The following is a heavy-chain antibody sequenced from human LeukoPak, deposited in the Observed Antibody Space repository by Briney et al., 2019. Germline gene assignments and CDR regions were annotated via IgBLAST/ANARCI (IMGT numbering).Heavy chain of an antibody. Sequence: PSETLSLTCTVSGGSITSGDYYWSWIRQPPGKGLEWIGYIFYSGGTKYNPSLKSRVAISIAMSKNQFSLNLNSATAADTAVYYCARGGYGDYKLHYYHYGMDVWGQGTTVTVSS. CDR1: GGSITSGDYY. J-gene: IGHJ6*02. CDR2: IFYSGGT. D-gene: IGHD4-17*01. V-gene: IGHV4-61*08. CDR3: ARGGYGDYKLHYYHYGMDV.